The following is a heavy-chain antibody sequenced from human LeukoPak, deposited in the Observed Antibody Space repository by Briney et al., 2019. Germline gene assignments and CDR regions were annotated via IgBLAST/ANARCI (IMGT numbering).Heavy chain of an antibody. V-gene: IGHV1-18*01. D-gene: IGHD3-10*01. J-gene: IGHJ4*02. CDR2: ISAYNGNT. CDR1: GYTFTSYG. Sequence: GASVKVSCKASGYTFTSYGISWVRQAPGQGLEWMGWISAYNGNTNYAQKLQGRVTMTTDTSTSTAYMELRSLRSDDTAVYYCARDYYGSGSYYNMGDYWGQGTLVTVSS. CDR3: ARDYYGSGSYYNMGDY.